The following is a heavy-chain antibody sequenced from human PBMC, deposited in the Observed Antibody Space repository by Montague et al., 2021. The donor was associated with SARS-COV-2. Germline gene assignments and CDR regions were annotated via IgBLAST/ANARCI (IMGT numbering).Heavy chain of an antibody. CDR2: IYYSGST. J-gene: IGHJ6*02. Sequence: SETLSLTCIVSGGSVSSGSYYWSWIRQPPGKGLEWIGYIYYSGSTNYNPSLKNRVTISVDTSKNQFSLKLSSVTAADTAVYYCARDPWRITIFGVVTRYGMDVWGQGTTVAVSS. D-gene: IGHD3-3*01. V-gene: IGHV4-61*01. CDR1: GGSVSSGSYY. CDR3: ARDPWRITIFGVVTRYGMDV.